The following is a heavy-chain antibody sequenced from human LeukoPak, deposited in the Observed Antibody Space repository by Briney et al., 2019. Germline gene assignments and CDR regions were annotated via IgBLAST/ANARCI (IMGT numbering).Heavy chain of an antibody. V-gene: IGHV3-64*01. CDR2: ISSNGGST. D-gene: IGHD1-26*01. CDR3: ARVRWELLAPYFDY. J-gene: IGHJ4*02. CDR1: GFTFSSYA. Sequence: PGGSLRLSCAASGFTFSSYAMHWVRQAPGKGLEYVSAISSNGGSTYYANSVKGRFTISRDNSKNTLYLQMGSLRAEDMAVYYCARVRWELLAPYFDYWGQGTLVTVSS.